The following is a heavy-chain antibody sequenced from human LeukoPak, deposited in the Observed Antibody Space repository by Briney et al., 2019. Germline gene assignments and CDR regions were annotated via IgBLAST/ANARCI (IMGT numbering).Heavy chain of an antibody. D-gene: IGHD5-12*01. CDR1: GFTFSTYS. V-gene: IGHV3-23*01. CDR3: AKDQRPDSGYDIDS. J-gene: IGHJ4*02. Sequence: GGSLRLSCAASGFTFSTYSMSWVRQAPRKGLEWVSVIWLSGDTTYYADSVKGRFTISRDNSKNTLYLQMHNLRAEDTALYYCAKDQRPDSGYDIDSWGQGTLVTVSS. CDR2: IWLSGDTT.